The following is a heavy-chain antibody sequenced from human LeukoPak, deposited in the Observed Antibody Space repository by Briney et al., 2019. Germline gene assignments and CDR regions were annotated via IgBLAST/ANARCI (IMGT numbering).Heavy chain of an antibody. CDR2: ISSSSSYI. D-gene: IGHD4-17*01. Sequence: GGSLRLSCAASGFTFSSYSMNWVRQAPGKGLEWVSSISSSSSYIYYADSVRGRFTISRDNAKNSLYLQMNSLRAEDTAVYYCARVGAKDTADYWGQGTLVTVSS. CDR3: ARVGAKDTADY. V-gene: IGHV3-21*01. J-gene: IGHJ4*02. CDR1: GFTFSSYS.